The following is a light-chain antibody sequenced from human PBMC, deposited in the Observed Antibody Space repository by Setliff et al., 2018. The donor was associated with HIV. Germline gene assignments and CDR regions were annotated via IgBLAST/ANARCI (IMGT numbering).Light chain of an antibody. Sequence: QSVLTQPPSASGSPGQSVTISCTGTSSDVGGYNYVSWYQQHPGKAPKLMIYEVSKRPSGVPDRFSGSKSGNTASLTVSGLQAEDEADYYCSSYAGSNNLVFGGGTKGTV. CDR2: EVS. CDR3: SSYAGSNNLV. CDR1: SSDVGGYNY. V-gene: IGLV2-8*01. J-gene: IGLJ2*01.